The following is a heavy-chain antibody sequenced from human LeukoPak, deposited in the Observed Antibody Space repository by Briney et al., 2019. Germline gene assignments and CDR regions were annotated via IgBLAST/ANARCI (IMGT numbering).Heavy chain of an antibody. D-gene: IGHD2-15*01. V-gene: IGHV4-59*01. J-gene: IGHJ4*02. CDR3: ARADLFYSGGSCYFPFDY. CDR2: IYYSGST. CDR1: GGSIRGDY. Sequence: SETLSLTFTGSGGSIRGDYWTWIRQPPGKGLEWIWYIYYSGSTNYNPSLKSRVTISVDTSKNQFSLKLSSVTAADTAVYYCARADLFYSGGSCYFPFDYWGQGTLVTVSS.